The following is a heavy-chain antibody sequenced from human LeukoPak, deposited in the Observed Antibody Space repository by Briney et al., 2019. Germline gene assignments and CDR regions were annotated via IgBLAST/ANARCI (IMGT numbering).Heavy chain of an antibody. V-gene: IGHV3-53*01. Sequence: PGGSLRLSCAASGFSVCSNYMSWVRQAPGKGREWGSVIYSGGSTYYADSVKGRFTISRYNSKNTMYLQMKSRSAEDPAVYYCARASNGGFDYWGEGTLVTVSS. J-gene: IGHJ4*02. D-gene: IGHD2-8*01. CDR1: GFSVCSNY. CDR2: IYSGGST. CDR3: ARASNGGFDY.